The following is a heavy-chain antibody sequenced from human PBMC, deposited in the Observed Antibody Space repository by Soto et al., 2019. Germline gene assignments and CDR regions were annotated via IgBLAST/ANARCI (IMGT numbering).Heavy chain of an antibody. CDR1: GGTFSSYA. CDR2: IIPIFGTA. CDR3: ARARYYDSSGYYSFDY. J-gene: IGHJ4*02. D-gene: IGHD3-22*01. V-gene: IGHV1-69*13. Sequence: GASVKVSCKASGGTFSSYAISWVRQAPGQGLEWMGGIIPIFGTANYAQKFQGRVTITADESTSTAYMELSSLRSEDTAVYYCARARYYDSSGYYSFDYWGQGTLVTVSS.